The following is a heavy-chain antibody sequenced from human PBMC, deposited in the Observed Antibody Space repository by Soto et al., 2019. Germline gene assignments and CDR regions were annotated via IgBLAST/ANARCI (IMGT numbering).Heavy chain of an antibody. J-gene: IGHJ4*02. CDR1: GFTFNSYA. D-gene: IGHD6-19*01. CDR3: AKAMYSSGWSPCGY. CDR2: ISGSGGST. Sequence: GGSLRLSCAASGFTFNSYAMSWVRQAPGKGLEWVSAISGSGGSTYYADSVKGRFTISRDNSKNTLYLQMNSLRAEDTAVYYCAKAMYSSGWSPCGYWGQGTLVTVSS. V-gene: IGHV3-23*01.